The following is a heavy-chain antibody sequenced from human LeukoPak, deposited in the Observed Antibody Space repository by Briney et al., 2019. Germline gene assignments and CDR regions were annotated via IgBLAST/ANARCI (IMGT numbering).Heavy chain of an antibody. J-gene: IGHJ4*02. CDR2: INAGSGDT. CDR3: ARAQLGSHRPGDY. D-gene: IGHD3-16*01. V-gene: IGHV1-3*01. Sequence: ASVKVSCKASGYTFDSYDIHWVRQAPGQRLEWMGRINAGSGDTKYSEKFEGRVTITRDTPASTDYMELTSLRSEDTAVYYCARAQLGSHRPGDYWGQGTLVTVSS. CDR1: GYTFDSYD.